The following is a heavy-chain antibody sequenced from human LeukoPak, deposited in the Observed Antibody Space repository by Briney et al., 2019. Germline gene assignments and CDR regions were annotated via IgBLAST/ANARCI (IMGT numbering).Heavy chain of an antibody. Sequence: GASVKVSCKASGYTFTSYGISWVRQAPGQGLEWMGWISAYNGNTNYAQKLQGRVTMTRDTSISTAYLDLSRLRSDDTAVYYCARVVVRDANNYKDYWGQGTLVTVSS. J-gene: IGHJ4*02. CDR3: ARVVVRDANNYKDY. D-gene: IGHD5-24*01. CDR2: ISAYNGNT. CDR1: GYTFTSYG. V-gene: IGHV1-18*01.